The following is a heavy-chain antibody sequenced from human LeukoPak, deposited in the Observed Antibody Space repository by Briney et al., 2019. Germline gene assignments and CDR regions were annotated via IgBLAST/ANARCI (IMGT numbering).Heavy chain of an antibody. CDR2: INTSGGST. CDR1: GYTFTSYY. CDR3: ARGGTLITIFGVVINRPTTFDY. D-gene: IGHD3-3*01. Sequence: ASVTVSFKASGYTFTSYYMHWVRQPPGQGLEWMGIINTSGGSTSYAQKFQGRGTMSRGTSTSTVYMELSSLRSEDTAVYYCARGGTLITIFGVVINRPTTFDYWGQGTLVTVSS. J-gene: IGHJ4*02. V-gene: IGHV1-46*01.